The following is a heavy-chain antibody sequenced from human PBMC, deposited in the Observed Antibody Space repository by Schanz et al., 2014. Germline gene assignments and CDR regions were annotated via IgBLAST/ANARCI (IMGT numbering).Heavy chain of an antibody. D-gene: IGHD6-13*01. CDR2: IIPILGIA. Sequence: QVQLVQSGAEVKKPGPSVKVSCKASGGTFSTYTISWVRQAPGQGLEWMGWIIPILGIANYAQKYQGGVPITADKSTFTAYMDVSSLRSEDTTVYYCASSGDAYSSRWDFDYWGHGARVTVSS. CDR3: ASSGDAYSSRWDFDY. J-gene: IGHJ4*01. CDR1: GGTFSTYT. V-gene: IGHV1-69*02.